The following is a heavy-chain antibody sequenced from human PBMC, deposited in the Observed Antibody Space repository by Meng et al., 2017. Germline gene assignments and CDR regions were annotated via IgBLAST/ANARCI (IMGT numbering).Heavy chain of an antibody. Sequence: GQPVESGGGLVKPGGSLRLSCAASGFTFSNYTMSWVRQAPGKGLEWVSGISGSGIFTYYANSVRGRFTISRDNSKNTLFLQMNSLRAEDTAIYYCAKDGFVAGGQGTLVTVSS. D-gene: IGHD5-12*01. V-gene: IGHV3-23*04. CDR3: AKDGFVA. CDR2: ISGSGIFT. CDR1: GFTFSNYT. J-gene: IGHJ4*02.